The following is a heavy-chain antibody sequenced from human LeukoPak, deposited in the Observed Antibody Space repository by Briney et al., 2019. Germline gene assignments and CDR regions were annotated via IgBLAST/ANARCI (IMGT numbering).Heavy chain of an antibody. D-gene: IGHD3-16*01. V-gene: IGHV3-7*01. Sequence: GGSLRLSCAASGFPFDRYWMSWVRLAPGKGLEWVANIKHDGSEKTFVDSVKGRFTISRDNAENSLYLQMNSLRAEDAAVYYCARQPIYEAYFDFWGQGTLVTVSS. CDR2: IKHDGSEK. CDR1: GFPFDRYW. CDR3: ARQPIYEAYFDF. J-gene: IGHJ4*02.